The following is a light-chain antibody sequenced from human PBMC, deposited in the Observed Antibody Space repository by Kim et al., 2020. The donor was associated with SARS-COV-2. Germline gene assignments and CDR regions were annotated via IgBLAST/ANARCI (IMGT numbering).Light chain of an antibody. CDR2: GAS. V-gene: IGKV3-20*01. Sequence: LSPGERAALSSRASQSVSSSYLAWYQQKPGQAPRLLIYGASSRATGIPDRFSGSGSGTDFTLTISRLEPEDFAVYYCQQYGSSLYSFGQGTKLEI. CDR1: QSVSSSY. J-gene: IGKJ2*03. CDR3: QQYGSSLYS.